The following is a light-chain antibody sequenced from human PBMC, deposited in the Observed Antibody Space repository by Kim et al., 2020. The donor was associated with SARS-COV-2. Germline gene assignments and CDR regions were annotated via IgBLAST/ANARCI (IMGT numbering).Light chain of an antibody. J-gene: IGKJ2*01. CDR2: AAS. Sequence: ASVGDRGTITCRARQSISSYLNWYQQKPGKAPKLLIYAASSLQSGVPSRFSGSGSGTDFTLTISSLQPEDFATYYCQQSYSTPPYTFGQGTKLEI. CDR1: QSISSY. CDR3: QQSYSTPPYT. V-gene: IGKV1-39*01.